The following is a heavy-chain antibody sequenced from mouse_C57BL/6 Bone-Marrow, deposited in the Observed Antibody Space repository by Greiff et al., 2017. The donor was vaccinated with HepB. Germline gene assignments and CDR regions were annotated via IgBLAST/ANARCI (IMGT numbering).Heavy chain of an antibody. V-gene: IGHV2-9*01. CDR1: GFSLTSYG. J-gene: IGHJ4*01. CDR2: IWGGGST. D-gene: IGHD1-1*01. Sequence: QVQLKQSGPGLVAPSQSLSITCTVSGFSLTSYGVDWVRQPPGKRLEWLGVIWGGGSTNYNSALMSRLSISKDNSKSQVFLKMNSLQTDDTAMYYCAISYYGSSYYYAMDYWGQGTSVTVSS. CDR3: AISYYGSSYYYAMDY.